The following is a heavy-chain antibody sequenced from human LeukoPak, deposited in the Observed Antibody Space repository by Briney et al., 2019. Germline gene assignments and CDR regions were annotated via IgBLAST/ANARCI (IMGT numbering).Heavy chain of an antibody. V-gene: IGHV4-39*01. Sequence: PSETLSLTCTVSGGSFTSSYYWGWIRQPPGGGLEWIGSIYYRGSPYYNPSLKSRVTISVDTSQNQFSLKLSSVTAADTAIYYCASDSLTGYSTFDSWGQGTLVTLSS. CDR1: GGSFTSSYY. CDR2: IYYRGSP. J-gene: IGHJ4*02. D-gene: IGHD3-9*01. CDR3: ASDSLTGYSTFDS.